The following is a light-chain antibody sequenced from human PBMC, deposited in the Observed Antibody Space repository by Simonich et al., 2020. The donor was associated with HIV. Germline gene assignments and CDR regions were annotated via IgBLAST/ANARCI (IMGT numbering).Light chain of an antibody. CDR2: DVN. CDR3: SSYTSSSTLV. Sequence: QSALTQPASVSGSPGQSITISCTGTSSEVGGYNYVSWYQQHPGKAPKLMIYDVNKRPSGVSNRFSGSKSGNTASLTISGLHAEDEADYYCSSYTSSSTLVFGGVTKLTVL. CDR1: SSEVGGYNY. V-gene: IGLV2-14*01. J-gene: IGLJ3*02.